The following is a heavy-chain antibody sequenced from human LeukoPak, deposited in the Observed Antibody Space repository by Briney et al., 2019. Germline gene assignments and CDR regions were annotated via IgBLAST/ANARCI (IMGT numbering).Heavy chain of an antibody. CDR1: GFTFSTYW. CDR3: ARDSSGYQ. V-gene: IGHV3-7*01. Sequence: PEGSLRLSCAASGFTFSTYWMSWVRQAPGKGLEWVANIKEDGSEKYYGDSVKSRFTISRDNAKNSLYLQMNSLRAEDTAVYYCARDSSGYQWGQGTLVTVSS. J-gene: IGHJ4*02. D-gene: IGHD3-22*01. CDR2: IKEDGSEK.